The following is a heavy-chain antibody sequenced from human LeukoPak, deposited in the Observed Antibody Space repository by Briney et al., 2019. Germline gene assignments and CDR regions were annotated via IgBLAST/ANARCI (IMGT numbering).Heavy chain of an antibody. J-gene: IGHJ6*02. V-gene: IGHV3-33*01. CDR3: ARGSAWYSGSYSYYYYGMDV. CDR2: IWYDGSNK. CDR1: GFTFSSYG. D-gene: IGHD1-26*01. Sequence: GGSLRLSCAAPGFTFSSYGMHWVRQAPGKGLEWVAVIWYDGSNKYYADSVKGRFTISRDNSKNTLYLQMNSLRAEDTAVYYCARGSAWYSGSYSYYYYGMDVWGQGTTVTVSS.